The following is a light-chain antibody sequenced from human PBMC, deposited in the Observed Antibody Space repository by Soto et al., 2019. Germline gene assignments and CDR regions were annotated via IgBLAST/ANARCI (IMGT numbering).Light chain of an antibody. Sequence: QSVLTQPRSVSGCPGQSVTISCTGTSSDVGGYNFVSWYQHHPGKAPKLMIYNVIQRPSGVPDRFSASKSGNTASLTISGLQAEDEADYYCCSYAGSYTYVFGTGTKGPS. CDR1: SSDVGGYNF. CDR3: CSYAGSYTYV. CDR2: NVI. J-gene: IGLJ1*01. V-gene: IGLV2-11*01.